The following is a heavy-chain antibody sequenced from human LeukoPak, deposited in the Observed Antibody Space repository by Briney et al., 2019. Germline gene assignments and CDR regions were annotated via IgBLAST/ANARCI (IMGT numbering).Heavy chain of an antibody. CDR3: ARTHRFGEALN. CDR2: IYYSGST. J-gene: IGHJ4*02. D-gene: IGHD3-10*01. Sequence: PSETLSLTCTVSGGSISSGDYYWSWIRQPPGKGLEWIGYIYYSGSTYYNPSLKSRVTISVDTSKNQFSLKLSSVTAADTAVYYCARTHRFGEALNWGQGTLVTVSS. V-gene: IGHV4-30-4*01. CDR1: GGSISSGDYY.